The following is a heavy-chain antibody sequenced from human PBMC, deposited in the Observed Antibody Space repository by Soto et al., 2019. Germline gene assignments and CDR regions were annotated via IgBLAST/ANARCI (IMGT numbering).Heavy chain of an antibody. J-gene: IGHJ5*02. V-gene: IGHV1-69*08. CDR2: IIPILGIA. D-gene: IGHD2-15*01. Sequence: QVQLVQSGAEVKKPGSSVKVSCKASGGTFSSYTISWVRQAPGQGLEWMGRIIPILGIANYAQKFQGRVTITPDKSTSTAYMELSRLRSEDTAVYYCARDPHLGGSYPVGFDPWGQGTLVTVSS. CDR3: ARDPHLGGSYPVGFDP. CDR1: GGTFSSYT.